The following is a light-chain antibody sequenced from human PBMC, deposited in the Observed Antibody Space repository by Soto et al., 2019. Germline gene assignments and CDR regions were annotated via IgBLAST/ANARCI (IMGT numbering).Light chain of an antibody. Sequence: DIQMTQSPSTLSASVGDRVTITCRASQSISSWLAWYQQKPGKAPKLLIYKAASLDSGVPSRFSGSGSGTEFPLNISSLQPDDFATYYCQQYNSYSTFGHGTKVEIK. V-gene: IGKV1-5*03. CDR2: KAA. CDR1: QSISSW. CDR3: QQYNSYST. J-gene: IGKJ1*01.